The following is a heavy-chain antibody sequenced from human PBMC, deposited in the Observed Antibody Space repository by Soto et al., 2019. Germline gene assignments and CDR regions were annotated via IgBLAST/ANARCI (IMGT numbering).Heavy chain of an antibody. J-gene: IGHJ6*02. CDR1: GGSISSGGYY. CDR3: AREQRPNYYYYGMDV. CDR2: IYYSGST. V-gene: IGHV4-31*03. Sequence: SETLSLTYTVSGGSISSGGYYWSWIRQHPGKGLEWIGYIYYSGSTYYNPSLKSRVTISVDTSKNQFSLKLSSVTAADTAVYYCAREQRPNYYYYGMDVCGQGNTVTVS.